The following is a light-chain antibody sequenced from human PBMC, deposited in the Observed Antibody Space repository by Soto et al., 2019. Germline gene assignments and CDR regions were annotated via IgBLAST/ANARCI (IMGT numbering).Light chain of an antibody. CDR2: EVS. J-gene: IGLJ1*01. CDR3: SSYAGNNIYV. Sequence: ALTQPPSASGSPGQSVTISCTGSSSDVGEYKYVSWYQQHPGKAPKLVIYEVSKRPPGVPNRFSGSKSGNTASLTVSGLQSEDEAEYYCSSYAGNNIYVIGTGTKVTVL. CDR1: SSDVGEYKY. V-gene: IGLV2-8*01.